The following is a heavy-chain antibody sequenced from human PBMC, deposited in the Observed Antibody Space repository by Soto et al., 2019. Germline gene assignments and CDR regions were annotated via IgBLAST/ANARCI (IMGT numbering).Heavy chain of an antibody. CDR3: ARDVGGFGELSHNS. Sequence: SETLSLTCTVSGGSISSYYWSWIRQPPGKGLEWIGYIYYSGSTNYNPSLKSRVTISVDTSKNQFSLKLSSVTAADTAVYYCARDVGGFGELSHNSRGQGTLVTVPS. CDR2: IYYSGST. D-gene: IGHD3-10*01. V-gene: IGHV4-59*01. CDR1: GGSISSYY. J-gene: IGHJ5*01.